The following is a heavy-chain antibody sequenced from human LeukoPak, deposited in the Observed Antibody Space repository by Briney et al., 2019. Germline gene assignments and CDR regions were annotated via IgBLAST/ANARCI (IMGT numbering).Heavy chain of an antibody. CDR3: ARPLYYYGSGGDY. V-gene: IGHV3-53*01. D-gene: IGHD3-10*01. Sequence: PGGSLRLSCAASGFTVSSNYMSWVRQAPGKGLEWVSVIYSGGSTYYADSVKGRLTISRDNSKNTLYLQMNSLRAEDTAVYYCARPLYYYGSGGDYWGQGTLVTVSS. CDR2: IYSGGST. J-gene: IGHJ4*02. CDR1: GFTVSSNY.